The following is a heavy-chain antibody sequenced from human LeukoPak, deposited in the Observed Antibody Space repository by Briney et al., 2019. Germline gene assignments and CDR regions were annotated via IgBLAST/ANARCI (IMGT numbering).Heavy chain of an antibody. CDR3: AQKAPYSPGYSQH. Sequence: SETLSLTCTVSGGSITSYYWTWIRQPPGKGLEWIGYIYHSGTTIYNPSLKSRVTISVDTSKNLLSLKLSSVTAADTAVYYCAQKAPYSPGYSQHWGQGTLVTVSP. CDR1: GGSITSYY. V-gene: IGHV4-59*03. CDR2: IYHSGTT. D-gene: IGHD2-15*01. J-gene: IGHJ1*01.